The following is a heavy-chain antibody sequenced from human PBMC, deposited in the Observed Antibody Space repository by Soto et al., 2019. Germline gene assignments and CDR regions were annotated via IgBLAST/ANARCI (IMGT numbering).Heavy chain of an antibody. CDR2: TSPSSLAT. V-gene: IGHV1-2*02. D-gene: IGHD5-12*01. J-gene: IGHJ4*02. Sequence: ASVKVSCKASGYTFTSYGISWVRQAPGQGLEWMGWTSPSSLATNYAQRFQGRVTMSRDRATSTVYMELSRLRSEDTAVYYCAREDAERATRLLDYWGQGTVVTVSS. CDR1: GYTFTSYG. CDR3: AREDAERATRLLDY.